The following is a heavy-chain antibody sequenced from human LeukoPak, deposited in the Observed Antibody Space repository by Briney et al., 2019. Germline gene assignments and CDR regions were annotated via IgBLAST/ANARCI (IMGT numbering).Heavy chain of an antibody. CDR1: GGSVSSGSSY. CDR2: IYYSGTT. D-gene: IGHD1-1*01. CDR3: ARVGGTNYYYYGMDV. V-gene: IGHV4-61*01. J-gene: IGHJ6*02. Sequence: SETLSLTCTVSGGSVSSGSSYWTWIRQPPGKGLEWIGYIYYSGTTNYNPSLKSRVAMSVDTSKNQFSLKLRSVTAADTAVYYCARVGGTNYYYYGMDVWGQGTTVTVSS.